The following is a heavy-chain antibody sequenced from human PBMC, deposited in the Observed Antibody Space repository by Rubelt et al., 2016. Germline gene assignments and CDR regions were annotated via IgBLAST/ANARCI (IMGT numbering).Heavy chain of an antibody. J-gene: IGHJ4*02. V-gene: IGHV4-34*02. CDR3: ASLPTASACFDS. CDR2: INHRGST. CDR1: GGSFSGYY. Sequence: QVQLQQWGAGLLKPSETLSLTCAVYGGSFSGYYWNWIRQPPGKGLEWIGEINHRGSTNYNPSLKSRVTISPDTSKNQISLTLCSMTAEETAVYYCASLPTASACFDSWGQGTLVTVSS. D-gene: IGHD5-18*01.